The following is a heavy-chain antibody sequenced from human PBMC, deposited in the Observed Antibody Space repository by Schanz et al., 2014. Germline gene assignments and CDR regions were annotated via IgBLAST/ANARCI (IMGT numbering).Heavy chain of an antibody. V-gene: IGHV4-31*02. CDR3: ARARSWPDY. CDR1: GFTFSTYS. CDR2: IYDGGST. J-gene: IGHJ4*02. D-gene: IGHD6-13*01. Sequence: VQLVESGGGLVQPGGSLRLSCAASGFTFSTYSMNWIRQHPGKGLEWIGYIYDGGSTYYNPSLKSRVTISVDTSKNQFSLRLSSVTAADTAVYYCARARSWPDYWGQGTLVTVSS.